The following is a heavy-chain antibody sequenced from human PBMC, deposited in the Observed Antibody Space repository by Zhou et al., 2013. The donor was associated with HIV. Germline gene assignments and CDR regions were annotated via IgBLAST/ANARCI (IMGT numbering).Heavy chain of an antibody. CDR1: GDTLRGYS. J-gene: IGHJ3*02. V-gene: IGHV1-8*02. CDR2: INPSTSHT. Sequence: QVQLVQSGSSVKKPGSSVRVSCTASGDTLRGYSVTWVRQASGQGLEWMGWINPSTSHTTYAQNFQGRVTMTRNTSISAAYLELSSLRSEDTAVYYCARGWSGSSWPHDAFDIWGQGTLVTVSS. CDR3: ARGWSGSSWPHDAFDI. D-gene: IGHD6-13*01.